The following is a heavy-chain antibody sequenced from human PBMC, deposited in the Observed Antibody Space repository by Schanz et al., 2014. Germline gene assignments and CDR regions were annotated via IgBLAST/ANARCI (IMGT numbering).Heavy chain of an antibody. D-gene: IGHD2-8*01. CDR1: GFTFRDNY. CDR2: VSSNNIYT. V-gene: IGHV3-11*06. CDR3: ARDMLRRYGALEI. J-gene: IGHJ3*02. Sequence: VQLVESGGGLVQPGGSRRLSCTASGFTFRDNYMTGFGQAPGKGLEWVSYVSSNNIYTKYADSVRGRFTISRDNAKNSLFLQMNSLRADDTAVYYCARDMLRRYGALEIWGRGTMVTVSS.